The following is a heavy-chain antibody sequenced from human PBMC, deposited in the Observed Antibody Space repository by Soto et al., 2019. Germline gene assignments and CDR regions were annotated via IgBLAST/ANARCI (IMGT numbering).Heavy chain of an antibody. J-gene: IGHJ6*02. CDR2: ISSSSSYI. V-gene: IGHV3-21*01. CDR3: ARDIWGSGSYYNYGMDV. D-gene: IGHD3-10*01. CDR1: GFTFSSYS. Sequence: GVSLRLSCAASGFTFSSYSMNWVRQAPGKGLEWVSSISSSSSYIYYADSVKGRFTISRDNAKNSLYLQMNSLRAEDTAVYYCARDIWGSGSYYNYGMDVWGQGTTVTVSS.